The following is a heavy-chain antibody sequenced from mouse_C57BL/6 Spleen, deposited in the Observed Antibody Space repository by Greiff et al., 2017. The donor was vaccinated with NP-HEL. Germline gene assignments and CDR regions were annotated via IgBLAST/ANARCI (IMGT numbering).Heavy chain of an antibody. CDR1: GYAFSSSW. CDR3: ARPAGTFYFDY. Sequence: VQLQQSGPELVKPGASVKISCKASGYAFSSSWMNWVKQRPGKGLEWIGRIYPGDGDTNYNGKFKGKATLTADKSSSTAYMQLSSLTSEDSAVYFCARPAGTFYFDYWGQGTTLTVSS. CDR2: IYPGDGDT. J-gene: IGHJ2*01. D-gene: IGHD4-1*01. V-gene: IGHV1-82*01.